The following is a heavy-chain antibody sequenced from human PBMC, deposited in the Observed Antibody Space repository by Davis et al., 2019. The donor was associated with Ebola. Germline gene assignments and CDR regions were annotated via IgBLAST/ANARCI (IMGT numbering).Heavy chain of an antibody. D-gene: IGHD3-10*01. V-gene: IGHV1-46*01. CDR2: INPSDGRT. CDR3: AREGGLVRGVVITWKYGMDV. CDR1: GYTFTSYY. Sequence: ASVKVSCKASGYTFTSYYMHWVRQAPGQGLEWMGIINPSDGRTIYAQKFQARVTITRDTSASTVYMELSSLRTEDTAVYYCAREGGLVRGVVITWKYGMDVWGQGTTVTVSS. J-gene: IGHJ6*02.